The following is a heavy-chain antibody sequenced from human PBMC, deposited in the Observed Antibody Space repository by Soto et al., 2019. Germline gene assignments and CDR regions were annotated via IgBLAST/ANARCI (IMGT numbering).Heavy chain of an antibody. J-gene: IGHJ1*01. CDR1: GGSFSGYY. CDR3: ARGYCSSTSCYLYFQH. D-gene: IGHD2-2*01. CDR2: INHSGST. Sequence: QVQLQQWGAGLLKPSETLSLTCAVYGGSFSGYYWSWIRQPPGKGLEWLGEINHSGSTNYNPSLKSRVTISVDTSKNQFSLKLSSVTAADTAVYYCARGYCSSTSCYLYFQHWGQGTLVTVSS. V-gene: IGHV4-34*01.